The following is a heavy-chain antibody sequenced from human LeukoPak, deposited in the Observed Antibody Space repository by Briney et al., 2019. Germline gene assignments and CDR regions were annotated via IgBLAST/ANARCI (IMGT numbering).Heavy chain of an antibody. J-gene: IGHJ6*02. CDR3: ARHLAARPHDYYYYGMDV. CDR1: GGSISNYY. V-gene: IGHV4-59*08. Sequence: SETLSLTCTVSGGSISNYYWSWIRQPPGKGLEWIGYIYYSGSTNYNPSLKSRVAISVDTSKNQFSLKLSSVIAADTAVYYCARHLAARPHDYYYYGMDVWGQGTTVTVSS. D-gene: IGHD6-6*01. CDR2: IYYSGST.